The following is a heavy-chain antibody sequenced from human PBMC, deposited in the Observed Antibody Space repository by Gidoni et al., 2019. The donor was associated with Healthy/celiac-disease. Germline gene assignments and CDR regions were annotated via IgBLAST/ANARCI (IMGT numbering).Heavy chain of an antibody. CDR1: GFTFSSYA. CDR2: ISYDGSNK. D-gene: IGHD7-27*01. Sequence: QVQLVESGGGVVQHGGSLRLSCAASGFTFSSYAMHWVRQAPGKGLEWVAVISYDGSNKYYAYSVKGRFTISRDNSKNTLYLQMNSLRAEDTAVYYCARENWGNWYFDLWGRGTLVTVSS. J-gene: IGHJ2*01. CDR3: ARENWGNWYFDL. V-gene: IGHV3-30-3*01.